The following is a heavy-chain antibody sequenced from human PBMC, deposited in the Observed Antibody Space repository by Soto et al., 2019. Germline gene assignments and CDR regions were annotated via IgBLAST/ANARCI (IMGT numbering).Heavy chain of an antibody. CDR2: TSGNGADT. D-gene: IGHD6-19*01. V-gene: IGHV3-23*01. Sequence: GGSRRLSCAASGFPFSSYAMSWVRQAPGKGLEWVSATSGNGADTSYADSVRGRFTISRDNSKDTLFLQMNSLRADDMAVYYCGKERRGRGWFVSSYWGHSMLVTVSS. CDR3: GKERRGRGWFVSSY. CDR1: GFPFSSYA. J-gene: IGHJ4*01.